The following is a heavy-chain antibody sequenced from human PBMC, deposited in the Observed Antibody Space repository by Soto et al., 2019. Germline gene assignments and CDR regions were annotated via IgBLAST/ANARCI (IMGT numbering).Heavy chain of an antibody. CDR3: ARDLVSLGSYFDY. CDR2: IYYSGST. V-gene: IGHV4-30-4*01. J-gene: IGHJ4*02. D-gene: IGHD1-26*01. CDR1: GGSISSGAYY. Sequence: SETLSLTCTVSGGSISSGAYYWSWIRQPPGKGLEWIGYIYYSGSTYYNPSLKSRITISVDTSKNQFSLNLSSVTAADTAVYYCARDLVSLGSYFDYWGQGTLVTVSS.